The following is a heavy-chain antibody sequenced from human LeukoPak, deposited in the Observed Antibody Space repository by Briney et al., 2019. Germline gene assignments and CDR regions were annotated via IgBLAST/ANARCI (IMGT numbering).Heavy chain of an antibody. CDR3: AKDRTVGASYWYFDL. CDR2: ISRSGTET. J-gene: IGHJ2*01. CDR1: GFTFSNYG. D-gene: IGHD1-26*01. V-gene: IGHV3-23*01. Sequence: GGSLRLSCAGAGFTFSNYGMSWVRQAPGKGLEWVSVISRSGTETYHADSVKGRFTISRDSSRNTLFLHMNTLRAEDTAIYYCAKDRTVGASYWYFDLWGRGTLVTVSP.